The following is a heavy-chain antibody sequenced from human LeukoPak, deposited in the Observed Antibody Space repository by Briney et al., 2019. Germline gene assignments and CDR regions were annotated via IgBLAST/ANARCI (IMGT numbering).Heavy chain of an antibody. V-gene: IGHV4-34*01. CDR1: GGSFNGNY. J-gene: IGHJ4*02. CDR3: ARGYNRGSYYNY. D-gene: IGHD3-16*01. Sequence: SETLSLTCVVYGGSFNGNYWSWIRQPPGKGLEWIGEINNSGSTNYNPSLKSRVTISVDTSKNQFSLKLSSVTAADTAVYYCARGYNRGSYYNYWGQGTLVTVSS. CDR2: INNSGST.